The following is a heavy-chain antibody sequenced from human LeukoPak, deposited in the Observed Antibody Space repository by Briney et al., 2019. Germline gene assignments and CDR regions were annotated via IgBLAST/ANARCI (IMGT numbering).Heavy chain of an antibody. V-gene: IGHV4-59*12. J-gene: IGHJ4*02. CDR3: ARDYVGMSTIRDFGC. CDR2: IYDSGST. Sequence: PSETLSLTCTVSGGSISSFFWSWIRQPPGKGLEWIGYIYDSGSTNYNPSLKSRVTISVDTSKNQFSLKLSSVTAADTAVYYCARDYVGMSTIRDFGCWGQGTLVTVSS. D-gene: IGHD5-24*01. CDR1: GGSISSFF.